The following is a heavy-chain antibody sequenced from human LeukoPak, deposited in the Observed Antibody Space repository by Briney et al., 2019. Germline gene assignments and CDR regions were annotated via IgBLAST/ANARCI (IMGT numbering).Heavy chain of an antibody. J-gene: IGHJ4*02. CDR3: AKGTVRFLEWSQRGYFDY. V-gene: IGHV3-23*01. Sequence: GGSLRLSCAASGFTFSNYGMNWVRQAPGKGLEWVSSISSVVDKTYHADSVKGRSTISRDNSKNTLYLQMNGLRAEDTAVYYCAKGTVRFLEWSQRGYFDYWGQGILVTVSS. CDR2: ISSVVDKT. D-gene: IGHD3-3*01. CDR1: GFTFSNYG.